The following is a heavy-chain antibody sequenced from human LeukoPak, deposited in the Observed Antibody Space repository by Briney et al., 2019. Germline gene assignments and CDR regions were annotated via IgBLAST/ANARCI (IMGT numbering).Heavy chain of an antibody. CDR3: AKDGSWSCTD. CDR1: GFTFSNYA. V-gene: IGHV3-30*02. J-gene: IGHJ4*02. D-gene: IGHD2-8*02. Sequence: GGSLRLSCAASGFTFSNYAMHWVRQGPGKGLEWVAYIAHHGNNKYYVDSVKGRFTISGDNSKKTLYLQMDSLRADDTAVYYCAKDGSWSCTDWGQGTLVTVSS. CDR2: IAHHGNNK.